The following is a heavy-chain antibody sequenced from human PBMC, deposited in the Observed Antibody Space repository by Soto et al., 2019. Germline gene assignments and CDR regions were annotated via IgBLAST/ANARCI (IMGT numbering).Heavy chain of an antibody. Sequence: EVQLVESGGGLIQPGGSLRLSCAVSGFTVSNNYMSWVRQAPGKGLEGVSVICSGGYTAYGDSVKGRFTISRDNSKNTLFLQKRSRGAGAAAVYYWATERGGGGYWGQGTLVTVSS. D-gene: IGHD3-10*01. CDR2: ICSGGYT. V-gene: IGHV3-53*01. CDR3: ATERGGGGY. CDR1: GFTVSNNY. J-gene: IGHJ4*02.